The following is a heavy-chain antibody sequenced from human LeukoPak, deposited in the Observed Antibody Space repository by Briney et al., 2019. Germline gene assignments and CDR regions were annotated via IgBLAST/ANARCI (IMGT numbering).Heavy chain of an antibody. CDR3: AKGGPYSSSWGGKFDH. CDR1: GFTFSNHN. CDR2: IWYDGSNK. D-gene: IGHD6-13*01. J-gene: IGHJ4*02. V-gene: IGHV3-33*06. Sequence: PGRSLRLSCVSSGFTFSNHNMHWVRQAPGKGLEWVAAIWYDGSNKYYADSVKGRFTFSRDNSKNTLYLQMNSLRAEDTAIYYCAKGGPYSSSWGGKFDHWGQGTLVTVSS.